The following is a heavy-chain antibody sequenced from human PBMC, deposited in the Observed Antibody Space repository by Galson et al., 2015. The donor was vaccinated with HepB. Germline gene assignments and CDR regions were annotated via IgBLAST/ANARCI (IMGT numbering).Heavy chain of an antibody. D-gene: IGHD6-13*01. CDR3: ARELKAAAGTREDY. Sequence: SVKVSCKASGGTFSSYTISWVRQAPGQGLEWMGRIIPILGIADYAQKFQGRVTITADKSTSTAYMELSSLRSEDTAVYYCARELKAAAGTREDYWGQGTLVTVSS. V-gene: IGHV1-69*04. J-gene: IGHJ4*02. CDR2: IIPILGIA. CDR1: GGTFSSYT.